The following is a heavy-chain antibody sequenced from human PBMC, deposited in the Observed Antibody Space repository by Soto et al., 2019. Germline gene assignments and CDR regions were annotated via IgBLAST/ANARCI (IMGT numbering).Heavy chain of an antibody. CDR2: ISYDGSHK. CDR1: GFTFSSYC. Sequence: QVQLVEPGGGVVQPGRSLRLSCAASGFTFSSYCMHWVRQAPGKGLEWLAIISYDGSHKYYADSVKGRFTISRDNSKNTLYLQMNSMRAEDTAVYYCAKGVSYESSGYLDYWGQGTLVTVSS. J-gene: IGHJ4*02. CDR3: AKGVSYESSGYLDY. V-gene: IGHV3-30*18. D-gene: IGHD3-22*01.